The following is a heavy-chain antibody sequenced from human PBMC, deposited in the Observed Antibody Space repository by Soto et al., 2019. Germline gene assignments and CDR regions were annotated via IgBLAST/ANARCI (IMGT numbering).Heavy chain of an antibody. V-gene: IGHV1-18*01. J-gene: IGHJ4*02. CDR3: ARDWGGQAGIDF. CDR2: IRVQNGDT. D-gene: IGHD6-13*01. Sequence: VQLVQSEAEVKKPGASVKVSCKTSGYTFSSFLITWVRQAPGQGREWVGRIRVQNGDTRYAQRIQGRVSMTTDTSTRTAYMELRGLPSDETAVYYCARDWGGQAGIDFWGQGTLVHVSP. CDR1: GYTFSSFL.